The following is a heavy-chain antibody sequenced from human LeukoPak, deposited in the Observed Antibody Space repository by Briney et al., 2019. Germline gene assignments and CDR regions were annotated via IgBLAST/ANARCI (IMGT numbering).Heavy chain of an antibody. CDR3: ARVRYYDSTGYYYFDY. CDR2: IYPSGST. V-gene: IGHV4-4*07. D-gene: IGHD3-22*01. CDR1: GRSISSYY. J-gene: IGHJ4*02. Sequence: SETLSLTCTVSGRSISSYYWSWIRQPAGKGREWIGRIYPSGSTNYNPSLKSRVTISVDKSKNQFSLKLSSVTAADTAVYYCARVRYYDSTGYYYFDYWGQGTLVTVSS.